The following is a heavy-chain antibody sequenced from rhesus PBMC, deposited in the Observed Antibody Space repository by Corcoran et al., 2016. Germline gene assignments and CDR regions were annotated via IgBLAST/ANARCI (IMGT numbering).Heavy chain of an antibody. D-gene: IGHD2-2*01. Sequence: EVHLVESGGGLVQPGGSLRLSCAASGFTFSRYGLSWVRLAPGEGLGGVSYISNGGGSTYYADSVKGRFTISRDNSKNTLSLQMNSLRAEDTAVYYCVKGLYMGYCTSTTCYGSLDVWGRGVLVTVSS. V-gene: IGHV3S5*01. CDR1: GFTFSRYG. CDR2: ISNGGGST. J-gene: IGHJ5-2*02. CDR3: VKGLYMGYCTSTTCYGSLDV.